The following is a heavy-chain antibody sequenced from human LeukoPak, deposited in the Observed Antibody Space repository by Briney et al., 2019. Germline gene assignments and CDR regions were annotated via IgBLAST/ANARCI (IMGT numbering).Heavy chain of an antibody. V-gene: IGHV4-34*01. Sequence: SETLSLTCAVHGGSFSGYYWSWIRQPPGKGLEWIGEINHSGSNNYNPSLKSRVTISVDTSKNQFSLKLSFVTAADTAVYYCARDLNYKDSSGYPLPWGQGTLVTVSS. J-gene: IGHJ5*02. CDR2: INHSGSN. CDR3: ARDLNYKDSSGYPLP. D-gene: IGHD3-22*01. CDR1: GGSFSGYY.